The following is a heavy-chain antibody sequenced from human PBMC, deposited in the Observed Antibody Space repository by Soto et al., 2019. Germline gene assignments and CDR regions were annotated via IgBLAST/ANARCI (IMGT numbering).Heavy chain of an antibody. Sequence: EVQLLESGGGLVQPGGSLRLFCAASGFTFSSYAMSGVRQAPGKGLEWISAVSGSGGSTYYADSVKGRFTISRDNSKDTLYLQMNNLRAEDTAVYYCAKPPDYNWNDYWGQGTLVTVSS. CDR1: GFTFSSYA. CDR3: AKPPDYNWNDY. J-gene: IGHJ4*02. D-gene: IGHD1-20*01. CDR2: VSGSGGST. V-gene: IGHV3-23*01.